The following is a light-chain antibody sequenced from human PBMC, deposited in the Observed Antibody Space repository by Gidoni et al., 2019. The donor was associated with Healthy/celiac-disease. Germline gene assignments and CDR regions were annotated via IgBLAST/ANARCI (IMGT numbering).Light chain of an antibody. CDR3: QHYWTHLGA. CDR2: WAS. J-gene: IGKJ2*01. Sequence: DIVITQSPDSLIASLGERATIKCKSSQSLLWRPDTRNYLSWFHKRPGQPPKLLISWASMRESGVPERFIGSGSGTDFTLTSTSLQAEDVAVYYCQHYWTHLGAFGQGTKLEI. V-gene: IGKV4-1*01. CDR1: QSLLWRPDTRNY.